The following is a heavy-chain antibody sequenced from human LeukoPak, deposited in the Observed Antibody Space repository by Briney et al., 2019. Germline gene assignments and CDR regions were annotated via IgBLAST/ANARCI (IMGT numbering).Heavy chain of an antibody. Sequence: KPGGSLRLSCAASGFTFSSYSMIWVRQAPGKGLEWVSSISSSSSYIYYADSVEGRFTISRDNAKNSLYLQMNSLRAEDTAVYYCATVVSLGAFDIWGQGTMVTVSS. J-gene: IGHJ3*02. V-gene: IGHV3-21*01. D-gene: IGHD5/OR15-5a*01. CDR2: ISSSSSYI. CDR3: ATVVSLGAFDI. CDR1: GFTFSSYS.